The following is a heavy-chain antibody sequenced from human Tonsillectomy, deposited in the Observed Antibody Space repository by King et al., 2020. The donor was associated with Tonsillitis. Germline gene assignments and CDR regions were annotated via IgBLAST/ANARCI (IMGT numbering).Heavy chain of an antibody. J-gene: IGHJ4*02. CDR3: AKGIFGMITPFDY. Sequence: VQLVESGGGLVHPGGSLRLSFAASGFMVDDCAMHWVRQAPWKGLEWGSGINWSGCRIGFTASVKGRFTISRDNAKNSPYLQMNSLRAEDTALYYCAKGIFGMITPFDYWGQGTLVTVSS. CDR2: INWSGCRI. V-gene: IGHV3-9*01. CDR1: GFMVDDCA. D-gene: IGHD3-16*01.